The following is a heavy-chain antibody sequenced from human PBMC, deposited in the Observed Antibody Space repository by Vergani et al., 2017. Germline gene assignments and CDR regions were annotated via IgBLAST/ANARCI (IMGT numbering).Heavy chain of an antibody. D-gene: IGHD2-2*02. V-gene: IGHV3-30-3*01. CDR2: ISYDGSNK. CDR3: ARDIPRGANYFDF. CDR1: GFTFSSYA. J-gene: IGHJ4*02. Sequence: QVQLVESGGGVVQPGRSLRLSCAASGFTFSSYAMHWVRQAPGKGLEWVAVISYDGSNKYYADSVKGRFTISRDNAGNSLYLQMNSLRAVDTAVYYCARDIPRGANYFDFWGQGALVIVSS.